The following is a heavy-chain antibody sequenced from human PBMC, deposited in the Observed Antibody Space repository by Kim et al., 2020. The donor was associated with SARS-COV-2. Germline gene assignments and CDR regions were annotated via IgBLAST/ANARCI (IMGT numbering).Heavy chain of an antibody. CDR3: ARDSGGWSGYYFYYYYGMDV. CDR2: ISAYNGIT. V-gene: IGHV1-18*01. Sequence: ASVKVSCKASGYTFTSYGISWVRQAPGQGLEWMGWISAYNGITNYAQKLQGRVTMTTDTSTSTAYMELRSLRSDDTAVYYCARDSGGWSGYYFYYYYGMDVWGQGTTVTVSS. J-gene: IGHJ6*02. D-gene: IGHD3-3*01. CDR1: GYTFTSYG.